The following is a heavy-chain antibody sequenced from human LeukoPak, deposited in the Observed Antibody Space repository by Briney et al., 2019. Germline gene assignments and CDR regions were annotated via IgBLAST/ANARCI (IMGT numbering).Heavy chain of an antibody. CDR3: ARSITMIGFDP. V-gene: IGHV4-31*03. CDR2: IYYSGST. D-gene: IGHD3-22*01. Sequence: PSGTLSLTCTVSGGSISSGGYYWSWIRQHPGKGLEWIGYIYYSGSTYYNPSLKSRVTISVDTSKNQFSLKLSSVTAADTAVYYCARSITMIGFDPWGQGTLVTVSS. J-gene: IGHJ5*02. CDR1: GGSISSGGYY.